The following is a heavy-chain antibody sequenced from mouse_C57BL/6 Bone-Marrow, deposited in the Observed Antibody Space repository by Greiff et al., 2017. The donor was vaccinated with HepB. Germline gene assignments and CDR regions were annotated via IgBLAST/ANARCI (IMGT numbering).Heavy chain of an antibody. CDR3: ARLYGYDA. V-gene: IGHV1-72*01. CDR1: GYTFTSYG. CDR2: IDPNSGGT. J-gene: IGHJ3*01. Sequence: VQLVESGAELARPGASVKLSCKASGYTFTSYGISWVKQRTGQGLEWIGRIDPNSGGTKYNEKFKSKATLTVDKPSSTAYMQLSSLTSEDSAVYYCARLYGYDAWGQGTLVTVSA. D-gene: IGHD2-2*01.